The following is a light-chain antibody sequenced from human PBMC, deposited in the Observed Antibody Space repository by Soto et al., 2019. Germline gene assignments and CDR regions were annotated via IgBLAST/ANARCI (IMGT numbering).Light chain of an antibody. CDR2: FGS. J-gene: IGKJ5*01. Sequence: ETVMTQSPLALPVTPGCPASISCRSSQSLLYNNTYNYLDWYVQKPGQSPQLLIYFGSNRAPGVPDRFSGSGSGTDFTLKINRVEAEDVGTYYCMQALQSLTFGQGTRLEIK. CDR3: MQALQSLT. CDR1: QSLLYNNTYNY. V-gene: IGKV2-28*01.